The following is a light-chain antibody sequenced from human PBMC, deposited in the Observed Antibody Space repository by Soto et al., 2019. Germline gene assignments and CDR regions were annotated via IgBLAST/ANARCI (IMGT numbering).Light chain of an antibody. Sequence: QSVLTQAPSVSGAPGRSVTISCSGGTSNIGRNSVNWYQQFPGTAPKLLIYMNDRRPSGVPDRFSAFRSGASASLAISGLQSEDGADYYCCSHAGSSTYLFGTGTKLTVL. CDR1: TSNIGRNS. V-gene: IGLV1-44*01. CDR3: CSHAGSSTYL. J-gene: IGLJ1*01. CDR2: MND.